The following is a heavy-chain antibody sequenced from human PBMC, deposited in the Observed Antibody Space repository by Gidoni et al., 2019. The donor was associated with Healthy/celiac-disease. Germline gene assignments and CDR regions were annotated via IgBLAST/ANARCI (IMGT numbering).Heavy chain of an antibody. Sequence: EVQLVASGGGLVKPGRSLRLSWTASGFTFGDYAMSWFRPAPGKGLEWVGFIGRNDYGGKTELAAYVKGRFTISRDDSKSIAYLQMNWLKPEDTAVYYCTRVYYYDSGGYYYDVSAFDIWGHGTMVTVSS. V-gene: IGHV3-49*05. CDR2: IGRNDYGGKT. J-gene: IGHJ3*02. CDR1: GFTFGDYA. D-gene: IGHD3-22*01. CDR3: TRVYYYDSGGYYYDVSAFDI.